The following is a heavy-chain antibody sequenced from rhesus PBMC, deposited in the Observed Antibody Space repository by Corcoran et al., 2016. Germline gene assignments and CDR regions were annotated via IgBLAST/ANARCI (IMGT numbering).Heavy chain of an antibody. J-gene: IGHJ6*01. V-gene: IGHV5-2*01. CDR1: GYSFTNYW. Sequence: EVQLVQSGAEVKRPGESLKISCQTSGYSFTNYWINWVRQMPGKGLEGLGAISPSESATRYSPAFQGQVTISADKSISTTYLQWSSLKASDSATYYCAKESHYGLDSWGQGVVVTVSS. CDR3: AKESHYGLDS. CDR2: ISPSESAT.